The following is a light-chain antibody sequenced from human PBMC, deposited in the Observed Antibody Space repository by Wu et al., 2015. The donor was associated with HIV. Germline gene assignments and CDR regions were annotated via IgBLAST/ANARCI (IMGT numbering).Light chain of an antibody. CDR2: KAS. J-gene: IGKJ1*01. Sequence: DIQMTQSPSSLSASLGDTVTITCRASQSINIWLAWYQQKPGKAPTLLIYKASTLESGVPSRFSGSGSGTEFTLAINGLQPDDLATYSCQQHNSYPWTFGQGTRVEIK. CDR3: QQHNSYPWT. V-gene: IGKV1-5*03. CDR1: QSINIW.